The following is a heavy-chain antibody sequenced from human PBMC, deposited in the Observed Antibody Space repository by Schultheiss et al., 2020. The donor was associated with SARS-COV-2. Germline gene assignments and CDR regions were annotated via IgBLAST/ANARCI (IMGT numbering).Heavy chain of an antibody. CDR2: INHSRST. CDR3: ARDPIGSGYWFDP. D-gene: IGHD3-10*01. Sequence: SETLSLTCAVYGGSFSGYYWSWIRQPPGKGLEWIGEINHSRSTNYNPSLKSRVTISVDTSKNQFSLKLRSVIAADTAVYHCARDPIGSGYWFDPWGQGTLVTVSS. CDR1: GGSFSGYY. V-gene: IGHV4-34*01. J-gene: IGHJ5*02.